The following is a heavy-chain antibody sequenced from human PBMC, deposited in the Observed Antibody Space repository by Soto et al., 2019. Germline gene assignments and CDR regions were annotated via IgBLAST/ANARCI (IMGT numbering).Heavy chain of an antibody. CDR1: GDNFKKNV. CDR3: ARGPFRPSAMDV. Sequence: ASVKVSCKTSGDNFKKNVFTWVRQAPGQGLEWMGGTIPALGKTHYIEKFQGRVTVTVDDATRTVYMEVRDLTSEDTAIYYCARGPFRPSAMDVWGQGTTVTVSS. V-gene: IGHV1-69*10. J-gene: IGHJ6*02. CDR2: TIPALGKT. D-gene: IGHD3-10*01.